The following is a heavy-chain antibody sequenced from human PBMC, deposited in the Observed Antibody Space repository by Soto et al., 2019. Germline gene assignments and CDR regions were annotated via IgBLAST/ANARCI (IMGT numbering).Heavy chain of an antibody. CDR1: GFTFTTSA. D-gene: IGHD2-2*02. J-gene: IGHJ6*02. CDR3: AAGPAVITWGMDV. Sequence: SVKVSCKASGFTFTTSAVQWVRLAREQLLEWIGCIVVGTDNTNYAQKFHETVIITRDISTSTAYMEQRSLRAEDTAVYYCAAGPAVITWGMDVWGQGTTVTVSS. CDR2: IVVGTDNT. V-gene: IGHV1-58*01.